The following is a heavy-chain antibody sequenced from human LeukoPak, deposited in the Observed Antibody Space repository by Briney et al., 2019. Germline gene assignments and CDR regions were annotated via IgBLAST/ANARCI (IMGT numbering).Heavy chain of an antibody. D-gene: IGHD6-13*01. J-gene: IGHJ5*02. CDR3: ARGSRGGSSSAWFDP. V-gene: IGHV4-34*01. Sequence: SETLSLTCAVYGGSFSGYYWSWIRQPPGKGLEWIGEINHSGSTNNNPSLKSRVTISVDTSKNQFSLKLSSVTAADTAVYYCARGSRGGSSSAWFDPWGQGTLVTVSS. CDR2: INHSGST. CDR1: GGSFSGYY.